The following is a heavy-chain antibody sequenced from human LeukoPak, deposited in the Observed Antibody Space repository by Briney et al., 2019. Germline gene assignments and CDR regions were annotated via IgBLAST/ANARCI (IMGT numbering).Heavy chain of an antibody. Sequence: SETLSLTCTVSGYSISSGYYWGWIRQPPGKGLEWIGSIYHSGSTYYNPSLKSRVTISVDTSKNQFSLKLSSVTAADTAVYYCARDPGDSSGYYYYYYMDVWGKGTTVTISS. D-gene: IGHD3-22*01. CDR1: GYSISSGYY. J-gene: IGHJ6*03. CDR3: ARDPGDSSGYYYYYYMDV. V-gene: IGHV4-38-2*02. CDR2: IYHSGST.